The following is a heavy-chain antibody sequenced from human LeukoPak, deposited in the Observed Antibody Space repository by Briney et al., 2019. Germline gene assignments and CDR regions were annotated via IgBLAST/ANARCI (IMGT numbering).Heavy chain of an antibody. V-gene: IGHV4-59*01. D-gene: IGHD3-9*01. CDR2: IYYSGST. CDR1: GGSISSYY. J-gene: IGHJ4*02. Sequence: PSETLSLTCTVSGGSISSYYWSWIRQPPGKGLEWIGYIYYSGSTNYNPSLKSRVTISVDTSKNQFSLKLSSVTAADTAVYYCASTWADILTGYYPYYFDYWGQGTLVTVSS. CDR3: ASTWADILTGYYPYYFDY.